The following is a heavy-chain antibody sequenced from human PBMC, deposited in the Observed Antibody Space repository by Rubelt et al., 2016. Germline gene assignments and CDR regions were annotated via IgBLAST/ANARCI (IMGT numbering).Heavy chain of an antibody. D-gene: IGHD2-21*01. CDR1: GGSFSDYY. CDR3: ARRPYCGGDCYFFDY. Sequence: QVQLQQWGAGLLRPSETLSLTCAVYGGSFSDYYWSWIRQPPGKGLEWIGEINHSGSTSYNPSLKSRVTISVDTSKNQFALKPSAVPAAGTAVYYWARRPYCGGDCYFFDYWGQGSLVTVSS. J-gene: IGHJ4*02. V-gene: IGHV4-34*02. CDR2: INHSGST.